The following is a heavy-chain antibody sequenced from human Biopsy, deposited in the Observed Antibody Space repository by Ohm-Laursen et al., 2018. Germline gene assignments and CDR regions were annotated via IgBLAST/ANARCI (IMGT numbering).Heavy chain of an antibody. D-gene: IGHD6-13*01. V-gene: IGHV1-8*01. CDR2: VNPNSGNT. Sequence: ASVKVSCKASGYTFTNYDINWVRQAPGQEPEWMGWVNPNSGNTGYAQKFQGRVAMTRSTSISTAYMELSSLTSGDTAVYYCAREPFGQQLGPFDYWGQGALVIVSS. CDR1: GYTFTNYD. CDR3: AREPFGQQLGPFDY. J-gene: IGHJ4*02.